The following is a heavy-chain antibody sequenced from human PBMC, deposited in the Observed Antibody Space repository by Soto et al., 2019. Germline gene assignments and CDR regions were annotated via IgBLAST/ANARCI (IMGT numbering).Heavy chain of an antibody. V-gene: IGHV5-10-1*01. CDR3: ARLLTVTPDWFEP. D-gene: IGHD4-17*01. CDR2: IDPSDSYT. J-gene: IGHJ5*02. CDR1: GYSFTSYW. Sequence: PGESLHISCKGSGYSFTSYWISCVGQMPGKGLEWIGRIDPSDSYTNYSPSFQGHVTISADKSISTAYLQWSSLKASDTAMYYCARLLTVTPDWFEPWGQGTLVTVSS.